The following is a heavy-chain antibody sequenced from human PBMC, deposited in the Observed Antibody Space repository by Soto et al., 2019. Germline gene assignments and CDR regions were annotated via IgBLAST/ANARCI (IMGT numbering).Heavy chain of an antibody. CDR2: VSHSGTA. D-gene: IGHD6-19*01. Sequence: SETLSLTCAVSGGSIGSGAYSLSWIRQPPGKGLEWIGYVSHSGTAYSIPSLNGRLTLSVDSSQTQFSLKLTSVTAADSAVYYCARIHWTQSSLDYWGRGILVTVSS. CDR1: GGSIGSGAYS. J-gene: IGHJ4*02. V-gene: IGHV4-30-2*01. CDR3: ARIHWTQSSLDY.